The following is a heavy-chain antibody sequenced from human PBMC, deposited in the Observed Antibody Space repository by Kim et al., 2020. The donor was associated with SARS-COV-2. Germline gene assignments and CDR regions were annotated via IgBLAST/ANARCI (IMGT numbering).Heavy chain of an antibody. CDR1: GGSISSSSYY. Sequence: SETLSLTCTVSGGSISSSSYYWGWIRQPPGKGLEWIGSIYYSGSTYYNPSLKSRVTISVDTSKNQFSLKLSSVTAADTAVYYCARHFNWNLPHYYFDYWGQGTLVTVSS. CDR3: ARHFNWNLPHYYFDY. V-gene: IGHV4-39*01. J-gene: IGHJ4*02. CDR2: IYYSGST. D-gene: IGHD1-1*01.